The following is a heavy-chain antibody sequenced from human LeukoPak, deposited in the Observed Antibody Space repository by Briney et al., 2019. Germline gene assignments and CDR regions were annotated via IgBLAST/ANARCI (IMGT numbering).Heavy chain of an antibody. Sequence: ASVKVSFKASVYTFTSYAMHWVRQAPAQGLEWMGWINPNSGGTNYAQKFHGSVTMTRDTSISTAYMEMSRLRSDDTAVYYCARDYCSSTSCYPNWFDPWGQGTLVTVSS. CDR3: ARDYCSSTSCYPNWFDP. J-gene: IGHJ5*02. CDR2: INPNSGGT. CDR1: VYTFTSYA. V-gene: IGHV1-2*02. D-gene: IGHD2-2*01.